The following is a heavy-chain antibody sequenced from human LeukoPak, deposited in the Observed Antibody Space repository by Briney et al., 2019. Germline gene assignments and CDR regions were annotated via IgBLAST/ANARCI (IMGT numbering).Heavy chain of an antibody. V-gene: IGHV4-59*01. D-gene: IGHD6-13*01. CDR3: ARTTEAHSWRTRYYDYYMDV. J-gene: IGHJ6*03. CDR1: GGSISSYY. Sequence: SETLSLTCTVSGGSISSYYWSWLRQPPGKGLEWIGYIYYSGSTNYNPSLKSRVTTSVDTSKNQFSLKLSSVTAADTAVYYCARTTEAHSWRTRYYDYYMDVWGKGTTVTVSS. CDR2: IYYSGST.